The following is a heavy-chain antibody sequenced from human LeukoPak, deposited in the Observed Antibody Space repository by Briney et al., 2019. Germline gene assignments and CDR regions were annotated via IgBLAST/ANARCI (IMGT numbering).Heavy chain of an antibody. J-gene: IGHJ4*02. V-gene: IGHV4-39*01. Sequence: SETLSLTCTVSGASISSNNYYWGWVRQPPGKGLEWIGNIYSSGNTYYNASLKSRVTIYIDTSKNQFSLNLSSVTAADTAVYYCAKSGGSGLIDYWGPGTLVTVSS. CDR3: AKSGGSGLIDY. CDR2: IYSSGNT. CDR1: GASISSNNYY. D-gene: IGHD1-26*01.